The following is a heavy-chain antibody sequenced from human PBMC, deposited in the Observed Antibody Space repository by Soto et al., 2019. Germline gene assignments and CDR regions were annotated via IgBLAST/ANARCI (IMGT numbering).Heavy chain of an antibody. CDR2: ISYDGSNK. CDR1: GFTFSSYG. Sequence: QVQLVESWGGVVQPGRSLRLSCAASGFTFSSYGMHWVRQAPGKGLEWVAVISYDGSNKYCADSVKGRFTISRDNSKNTLYLQVNSLSAEDTAVYYCAKSGTRGSSGWYDYWGQGTLVTVSS. V-gene: IGHV3-30*18. CDR3: AKSGTRGSSGWYDY. D-gene: IGHD6-19*01. J-gene: IGHJ4*02.